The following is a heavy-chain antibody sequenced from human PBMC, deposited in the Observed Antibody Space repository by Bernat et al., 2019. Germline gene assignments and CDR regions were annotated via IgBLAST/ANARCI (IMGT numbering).Heavy chain of an antibody. CDR3: ARDLEGNYGDSYFDY. CDR2: INSDGSST. CDR1: GFTFSSYW. D-gene: IGHD4-17*01. V-gene: IGHV3-74*01. J-gene: IGHJ4*02. Sequence: EVQLVESGGGLVQPGGSLRLSCAASGFTFSSYWMHLVRQAPGKGLVWVSRINSDGSSTSYADSVKGRFTISRDNAKNTLYLQMNSLRAEDTAVYYCARDLEGNYGDSYFDYWGQGTLVTVSS.